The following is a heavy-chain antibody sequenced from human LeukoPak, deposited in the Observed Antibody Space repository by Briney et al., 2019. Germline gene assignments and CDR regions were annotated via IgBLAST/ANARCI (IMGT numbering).Heavy chain of an antibody. Sequence: PSETLSLTCSVSGDSTIYNYWSWLRQPAGKGLEWIGRIFSDGKINYSPSLESRVTMSVDNAKNQFSLGLSSVTAADTAVYYCARGPGVFGRIWYMDVWGQGTTVSVSS. CDR2: IFSDGKI. J-gene: IGHJ6*03. CDR3: ARGPGVFGRIWYMDV. CDR1: GDSTIYNY. D-gene: IGHD3-3*01. V-gene: IGHV4-4*07.